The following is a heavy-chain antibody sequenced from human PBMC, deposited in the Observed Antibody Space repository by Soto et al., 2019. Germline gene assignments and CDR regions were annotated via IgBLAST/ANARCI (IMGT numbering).Heavy chain of an antibody. Sequence: QVQLVESGGGVVQPGRSLRLSCAASGFTFRNYGMHWVRQAPGKGLEWVAVIWNDGSITYYVNSVKGRFTISRDNSKNTLYLQMDSLSAEVTAVYYCARELPGEGFGMDVWGQGTTVTVSS. D-gene: IGHD3-16*01. CDR2: IWNDGSIT. J-gene: IGHJ6*02. V-gene: IGHV3-33*01. CDR1: GFTFRNYG. CDR3: ARELPGEGFGMDV.